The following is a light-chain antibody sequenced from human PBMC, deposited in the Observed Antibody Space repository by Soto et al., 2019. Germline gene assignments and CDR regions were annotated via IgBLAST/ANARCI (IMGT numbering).Light chain of an antibody. CDR3: HQSFTTLWT. J-gene: IGKJ1*01. V-gene: IGKV1-39*01. Sequence: DIQMTQSPSSLSASVGDRVTITCRASQSISSYLNWYQQKPGKAPKLLIYAASSLQSGVPSRFSGSGSGTDFILTITSLQPEDFATYYCHQSFTTLWTFGQGTKVDIK. CDR2: AAS. CDR1: QSISSY.